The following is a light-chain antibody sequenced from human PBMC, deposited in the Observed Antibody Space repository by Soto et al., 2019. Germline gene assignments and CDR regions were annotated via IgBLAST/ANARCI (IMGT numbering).Light chain of an antibody. CDR3: QQYGTSRSIP. J-gene: IGKJ5*01. CDR1: QSVSSSY. CDR2: GAS. V-gene: IGKV3-20*01. Sequence: GVTQSQGTLSFSPGERSTLSCRASQSVSSSYVAWSQQKPRQAPRLLIYGASSRATGIPDRFSGSGSGTDFTLTISRLEPEDFAVYYCQQYGTSRSIPFAQGTLLAI.